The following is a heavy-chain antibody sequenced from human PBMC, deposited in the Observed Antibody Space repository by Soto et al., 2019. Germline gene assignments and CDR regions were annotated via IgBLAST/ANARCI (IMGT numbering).Heavy chain of an antibody. CDR3: ARESFYDSGGFHGFDY. J-gene: IGHJ4*02. CDR1: GGSITSSSHY. CDR2: IYYDGNT. D-gene: IGHD3-22*01. V-gene: IGHV4-39*07. Sequence: PSETLSLTCTVSGGSITSSSHYWGWIRQPPGKGLESVANIYYDGNTYYNPSLKSRVTISVDTSKNQFSLKLSSVTAADTAVYYCARESFYDSGGFHGFDYWGQGTLVTVS.